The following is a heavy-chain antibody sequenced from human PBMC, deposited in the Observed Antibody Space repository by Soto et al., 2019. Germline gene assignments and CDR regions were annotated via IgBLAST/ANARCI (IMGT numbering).Heavy chain of an antibody. CDR2: IYYSGST. CDR1: GGSISSYY. J-gene: IGHJ4*02. CDR3: ARHAYGDYRSDY. Sequence: PSETLSLTCTVSGGSISSYYWSWIRQPPGKGLEWIGYIYYSGSTNYNPSLKSRVTISVDTSKNQFSLKLSSVTAADTAVYYCARHAYGDYRSDYWGQGTLVTVSS. V-gene: IGHV4-59*08. D-gene: IGHD4-17*01.